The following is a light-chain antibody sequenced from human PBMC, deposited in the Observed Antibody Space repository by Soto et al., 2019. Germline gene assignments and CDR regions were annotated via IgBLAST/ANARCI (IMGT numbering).Light chain of an antibody. CDR1: QNINNW. CDR2: GAS. CDR3: PRYDGY. J-gene: IGKJ2*01. Sequence: DTQMTQSPSTLSASVGDTVTITCRARQNINNWLAWYQQKPEKVPKLLIYGASTLEDGVPSRFSGSISVTEFTLTINSLQPDDFANYYYPRYDGYFGHGTKLEIK. V-gene: IGKV1-5*01.